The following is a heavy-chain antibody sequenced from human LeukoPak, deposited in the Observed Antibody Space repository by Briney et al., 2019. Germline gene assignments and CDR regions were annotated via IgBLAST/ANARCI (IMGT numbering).Heavy chain of an antibody. Sequence: GGSLRLSCEASGFSFRSYAMTWVRQAPGRGREGVSTIDDSGANTYHADSVKGRFTISRDNFRDALHLQMNSLRVEDTAVYYCAKDGASRGDYHWFDSWGQGTLVTVSS. J-gene: IGHJ5*01. CDR2: IDDSGANT. CDR1: GFSFRSYA. D-gene: IGHD4-17*01. V-gene: IGHV3-23*01. CDR3: AKDGASRGDYHWFDS.